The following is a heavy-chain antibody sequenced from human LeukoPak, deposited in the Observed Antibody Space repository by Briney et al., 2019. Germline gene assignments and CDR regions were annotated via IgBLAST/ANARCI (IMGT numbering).Heavy chain of an antibody. D-gene: IGHD2-2*01. CDR1: GGSISSDY. V-gene: IGHV4-4*07. Sequence: SETLSLTCTVSGGSISSDYWSWIRQPAGKELEWIGHIYISGSTNYNPSLKSRVTISVDKSKNQFSLKLSSVTAADTAVYYCAREAYCSSNRCHGWFDPWGQGTLVTVSS. J-gene: IGHJ5*02. CDR3: AREAYCSSNRCHGWFDP. CDR2: IYISGST.